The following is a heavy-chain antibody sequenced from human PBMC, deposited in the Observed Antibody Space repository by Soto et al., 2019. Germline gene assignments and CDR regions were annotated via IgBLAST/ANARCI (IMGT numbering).Heavy chain of an antibody. CDR2: ISSSGSTA. V-gene: IGHV3-48*03. Sequence: GWSLRLSCSASVFTFSRFELHWFRQAPGKGLEWISYISSSGSTAYYASSVEGRFTISRDNANNSVYLQMDSLRAEDTALYYCTRAAWFPYLSFYWGQGALVTVS. D-gene: IGHD3-10*01. CDR3: TRAAWFPYLSFY. J-gene: IGHJ4*02. CDR1: VFTFSRFE.